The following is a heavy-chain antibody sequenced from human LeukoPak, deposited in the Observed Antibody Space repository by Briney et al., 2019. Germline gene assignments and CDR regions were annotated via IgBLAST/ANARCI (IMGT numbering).Heavy chain of an antibody. J-gene: IGHJ4*02. D-gene: IGHD3-22*01. CDR3: ARPGYYYDSSGYLY. Sequence: SEILSLTCTVSGGSINNYYWSWIRQPPGKGLELIGYIYYSGSTNYNPSLKSRVTISVDTSKNQFSLKLSSVTAADTAVYCCARPGYYYDSSGYLYWGQGTLVTVSS. CDR2: IYYSGST. CDR1: GGSINNYY. V-gene: IGHV4-59*12.